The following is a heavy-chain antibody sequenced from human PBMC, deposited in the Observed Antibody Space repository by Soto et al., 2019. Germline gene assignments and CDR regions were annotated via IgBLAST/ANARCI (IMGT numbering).Heavy chain of an antibody. CDR1: GGSVSSGSYY. CDR3: ACSYCSSTSCFNWFDP. Sequence: PSETLSLTCTVSGGSVSSGSYYWSWIRQPPGKGLEWIGYIYYSGSTNYNPSLKSRVTISVDTSKNLFSLKLSSVTAADTAVYYCACSYCSSTSCFNWFDPWGQGTLVTVSS. V-gene: IGHV4-61*01. D-gene: IGHD2-2*01. CDR2: IYYSGST. J-gene: IGHJ5*02.